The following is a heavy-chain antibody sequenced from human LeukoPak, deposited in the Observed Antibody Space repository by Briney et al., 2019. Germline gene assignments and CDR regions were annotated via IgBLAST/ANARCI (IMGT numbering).Heavy chain of an antibody. CDR1: GYTFTSYG. CDR3: ARQSYRITARPSDAFDV. V-gene: IGHV1-18*01. Sequence: ASVKVSCKASGYTFTSYGISWVRQAPGQGLEWMGWISTYNGNKKYVQRLQDRVTMTTDTSTSTAYMELRSLRSDDTAVYHCARQSYRITARPSDAFDVWGQGTMVTVSS. D-gene: IGHD6-6*01. J-gene: IGHJ3*01. CDR2: ISTYNGNK.